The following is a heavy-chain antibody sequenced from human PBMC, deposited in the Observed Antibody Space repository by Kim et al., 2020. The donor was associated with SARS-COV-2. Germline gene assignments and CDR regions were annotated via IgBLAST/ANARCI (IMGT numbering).Heavy chain of an antibody. D-gene: IGHD1-1*01. Sequence: KFQGRITMTEDTSTDTAYMELSSLRSEDTAVYYCATCVNWNMGYYGMDVWGQGTTVTVSS. V-gene: IGHV1-24*01. J-gene: IGHJ6*02. CDR3: ATCVNWNMGYYGMDV.